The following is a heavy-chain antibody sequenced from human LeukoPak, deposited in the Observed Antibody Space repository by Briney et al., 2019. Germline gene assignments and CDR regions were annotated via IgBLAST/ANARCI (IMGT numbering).Heavy chain of an antibody. CDR2: MYYSGSS. CDR3: ARGGDYYDSSGYYDY. Sequence: SETLSLTCTVSGGSMNNYYWNWIRQPPGKGLEWVGFMYYSGSSLYNPSLKSRVTISVDTSKNQFSLKLSSVTAADTAVYYCARGGDYYDSSGYYDYWGQGTLVTVSS. V-gene: IGHV4-59*12. D-gene: IGHD3-22*01. CDR1: GGSMNNYY. J-gene: IGHJ4*02.